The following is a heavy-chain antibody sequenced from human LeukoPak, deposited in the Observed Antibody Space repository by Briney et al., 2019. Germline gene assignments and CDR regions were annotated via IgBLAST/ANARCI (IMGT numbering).Heavy chain of an antibody. J-gene: IGHJ3*02. D-gene: IGHD3-10*01. V-gene: IGHV3-7*05. CDR3: ARARDYGSGRANAFDI. CDR1: GFTFRSYS. CDR2: IKRDGSEK. Sequence: GGSLRLSCAASGFTFRSYSMNWVRQAPGKGLEWVANIKRDGSEKYYVDSVKGRLTISRDNTENSLYLQMNSLRAEDTAFYYCARARDYGSGRANAFDIWGQGTMVTVSS.